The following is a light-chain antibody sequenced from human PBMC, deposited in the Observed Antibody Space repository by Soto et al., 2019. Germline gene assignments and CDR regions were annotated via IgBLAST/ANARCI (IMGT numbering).Light chain of an antibody. CDR1: SSDVGGYNY. J-gene: IGLJ1*01. Sequence: QSALTQPASVSGSRGQSITISCTGTSSDVGGYNYVSWYQQHPGKAPKLMIYDVSNRPSGVSNRFSGSKSGNTASLTISGLQAEDEADYYCSSYTSSSAGVFGTGTNLTVL. V-gene: IGLV2-14*01. CDR3: SSYTSSSAGV. CDR2: DVS.